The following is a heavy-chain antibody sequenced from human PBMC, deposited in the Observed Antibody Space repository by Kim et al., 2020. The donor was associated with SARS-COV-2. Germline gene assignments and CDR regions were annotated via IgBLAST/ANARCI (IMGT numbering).Heavy chain of an antibody. J-gene: IGHJ3*02. CDR3: AREAYCGGDCYSGDAFDI. D-gene: IGHD2-21*02. Sequence: QGRVTITRDTSASTAYMELSSLRSEDTAVYYCAREAYCGGDCYSGDAFDIWGQGTMVTVSS. V-gene: IGHV1-3*01.